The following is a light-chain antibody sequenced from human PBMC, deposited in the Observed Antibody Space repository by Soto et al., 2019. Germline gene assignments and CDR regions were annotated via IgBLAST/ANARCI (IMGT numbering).Light chain of an antibody. J-gene: IGLJ1*01. Sequence: QSVLTQPASVSGSPGQSITISCTGTSSDVGSYNLVSWYQQHPGKAPKLMIYEGSKRPSGVSNRFSGSKSGNTASLTISGLQAEDEADYYCCSYAGSSPYVSGPGT. CDR3: CSYAGSSPYV. CDR1: SSDVGSYNL. CDR2: EGS. V-gene: IGLV2-23*01.